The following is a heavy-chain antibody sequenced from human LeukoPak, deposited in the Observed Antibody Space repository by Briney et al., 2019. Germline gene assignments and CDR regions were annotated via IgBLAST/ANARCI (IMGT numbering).Heavy chain of an antibody. CDR1: GLTFSNCE. D-gene: IGHD6-13*01. CDR2: ISSSSNMI. Sequence: PGGSLRLSCAASGLTFSNCEMNWVRQAPGKGLEWLSYISSSSNMIFYAESVKGRFTISRDNAKNSLYLQMNSLGAEDTAIYYCATASGGWYRYYFDSWGQGILVTVSS. V-gene: IGHV3-48*03. J-gene: IGHJ4*02. CDR3: ATASGGWYRYYFDS.